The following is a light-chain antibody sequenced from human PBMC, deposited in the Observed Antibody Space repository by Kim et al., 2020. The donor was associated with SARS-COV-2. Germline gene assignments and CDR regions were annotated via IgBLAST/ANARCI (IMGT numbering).Light chain of an antibody. Sequence: KTVTISCTRRSGSIASNYVQWYQQRPGSAPTTVIYDDNQRPSGVPDRFSGSIDSSSKSASLTISGLKTEDEADYYCQSYDSSNPWVFGGGTQLTVL. J-gene: IGLJ3*02. CDR1: SGSIASNY. V-gene: IGLV6-57*03. CDR2: DDN. CDR3: QSYDSSNPWV.